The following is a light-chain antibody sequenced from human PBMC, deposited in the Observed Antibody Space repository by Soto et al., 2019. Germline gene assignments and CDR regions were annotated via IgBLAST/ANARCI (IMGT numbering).Light chain of an antibody. J-gene: IGKJ4*01. Sequence: DIQMTQSPSALSASVGDRVTITCRASQTISDSLAWYQQKPGKAPDLLISDVSSLERGVASRFSGSGSGTEFPLTISSMQPDDFATYYCQQSYSTPLTVGGGTKVDIK. CDR3: QQSYSTPLT. V-gene: IGKV1-5*01. CDR1: QTISDS. CDR2: DVS.